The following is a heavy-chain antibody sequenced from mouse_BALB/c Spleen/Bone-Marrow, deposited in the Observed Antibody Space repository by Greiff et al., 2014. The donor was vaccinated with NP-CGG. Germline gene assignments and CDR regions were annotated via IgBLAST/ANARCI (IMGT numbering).Heavy chain of an antibody. CDR1: GFSLTSYG. CDR3: ARNGGAYYRYYYAMDY. D-gene: IGHD2-14*01. Sequence: VKLMESGPGLVQPSQSLSITCTVSGFSLTSYGVHWVRQSPGKGLEWLGVIWSGGRTDYNAAFISRLSISKDNSKSQVFFKMNSLQANDTAIYYCARNGGAYYRYYYAMDYWGQGTSVTVSS. V-gene: IGHV2-2*02. CDR2: IWSGGRT. J-gene: IGHJ4*01.